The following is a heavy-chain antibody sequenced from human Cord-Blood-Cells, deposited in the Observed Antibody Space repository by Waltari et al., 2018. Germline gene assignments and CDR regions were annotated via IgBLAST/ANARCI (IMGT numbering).Heavy chain of an antibody. CDR1: GFPFSSYD. D-gene: IGHD5-18*01. V-gene: IGHV3-48*03. CDR2: ISSSGSTI. CDR3: ARVEGGYSTDY. Sequence: EVQLVESGGGLVSPGGSLRLSCAASGFPFSSYDMNWVRQAPGKGLEWVSYISSSGSTIYYADSVKGRFTISRDNAKNSLYLQMNSLRAEDTAVYYCARVEGGYSTDYWGQGTLVTVSS. J-gene: IGHJ4*02.